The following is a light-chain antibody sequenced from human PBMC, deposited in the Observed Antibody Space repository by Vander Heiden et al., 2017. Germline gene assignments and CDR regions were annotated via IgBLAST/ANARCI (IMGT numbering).Light chain of an antibody. CDR1: QSITTW. CDR3: QQYSIDSPT. V-gene: IGKV1-5*01. J-gene: IGKJ1*01. Sequence: DIQMTQSPSTLSASVGDRVTITCRASQSITTWLAWYQQKPGKAPKLLIYDASNLQSGVPSRFSGGGSGTDFSLTISSLQPDDFATYYCQQYSIDSPTFGQGTKVEI. CDR2: DAS.